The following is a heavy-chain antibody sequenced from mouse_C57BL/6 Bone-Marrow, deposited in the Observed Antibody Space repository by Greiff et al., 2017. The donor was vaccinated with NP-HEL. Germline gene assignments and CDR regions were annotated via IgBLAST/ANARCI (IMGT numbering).Heavy chain of an antibody. J-gene: IGHJ3*01. D-gene: IGHD2-12*01. CDR2: INPGSGGT. Sequence: QVQLQQSGAELVRPGTSVKVSCKASGYAFTNYLIEWVKQRPGQGLEWIGVINPGSGGTNYNEKFKGKATLTADKSSSTAYMQLSSLTSEDSAVYFCARGAYAWFAYWGQGTLVTVSA. CDR1: GYAFTNYL. CDR3: ARGAYAWFAY. V-gene: IGHV1-54*01.